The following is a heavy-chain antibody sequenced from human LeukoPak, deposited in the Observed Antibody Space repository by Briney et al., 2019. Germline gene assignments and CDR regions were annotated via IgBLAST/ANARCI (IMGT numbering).Heavy chain of an antibody. CDR1: GGSISSGGYY. CDR3: ARDKRVDYYDSSGYDD. V-gene: IGHV4-31*03. CDR2: IYYSGST. D-gene: IGHD3-22*01. J-gene: IGHJ4*02. Sequence: PSETLSLTCTVSGGSISSGGYYWSWIRQHPGKGLEWIGYIYYSGSTYYNPSLKSRVTISVDTSKNQFSLKLSSVTAADTAVYYCARDKRVDYYDSSGYDDWGQGTLVTVSS.